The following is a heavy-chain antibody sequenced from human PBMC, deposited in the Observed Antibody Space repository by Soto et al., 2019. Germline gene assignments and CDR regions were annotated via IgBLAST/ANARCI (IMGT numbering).Heavy chain of an antibody. CDR3: ARVRSGKPPTVTFFDY. Sequence: SETLSLTCAVSGGSISSGGYSWSWIRQPPGKGLEWIGYIYHSGSTYYNPSLKSRVTISVDRSKNQFSLKLSSVTAADTAVYYCARVRSGKPPTVTFFDYWGQGTLVTFSS. V-gene: IGHV4-30-2*01. CDR2: IYHSGST. D-gene: IGHD4-17*01. CDR1: GGSISSGGYS. J-gene: IGHJ4*02.